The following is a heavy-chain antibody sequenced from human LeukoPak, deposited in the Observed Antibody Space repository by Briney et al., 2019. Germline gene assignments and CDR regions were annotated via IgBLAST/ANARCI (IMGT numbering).Heavy chain of an antibody. CDR2: TYYRSKWSS. Sequence: SQTLSLTCAISGDSVSSNSATWDWIRQSPSRGLEWLGRTYYRSKWSSDYAVSVKGRITVNPDASKNQFSLQLNSVTPEDTAVYYCARDQIAAAGTFDYWGQGTLVTVSS. D-gene: IGHD6-13*01. V-gene: IGHV6-1*01. CDR1: GDSVSSNSAT. CDR3: ARDQIAAAGTFDY. J-gene: IGHJ4*02.